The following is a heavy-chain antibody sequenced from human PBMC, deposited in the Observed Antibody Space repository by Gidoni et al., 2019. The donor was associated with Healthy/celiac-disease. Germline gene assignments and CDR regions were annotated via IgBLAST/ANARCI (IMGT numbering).Heavy chain of an antibody. V-gene: IGHV3-30*18. J-gene: IGHJ4*02. CDR3: AKDRDYGEFDY. D-gene: IGHD4-17*01. Sequence: QVQLVESGGGVVQPGRSLRLSCEASGFTFSSYGMHWFRQAPGKGLEWVAVISYDGSNKYYADSVKGRFTISRDNSKNTLYLQMNSLRAEDTAVYYCAKDRDYGEFDYWGQGTLVTVSS. CDR1: GFTFSSYG. CDR2: ISYDGSNK.